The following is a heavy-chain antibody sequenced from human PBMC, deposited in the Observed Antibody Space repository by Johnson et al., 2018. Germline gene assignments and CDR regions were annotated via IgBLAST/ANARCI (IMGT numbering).Heavy chain of an antibody. D-gene: IGHD6-19*01. CDR3: AKDKGRQWLDDAFDI. Sequence: QVQLVQSGGGVVQXGRSMRVSCAASGFTFSSYGMHWVRQAPGQGLECVAVISYDGRNKYYGDTVRGRFTISRDNSKNTLYLEMSSLRAEDTAVYHCAKDKGRQWLDDAFDIWGKGTMVSVSS. CDR1: GFTFSSYG. V-gene: IGHV3-30*18. CDR2: ISYDGRNK. J-gene: IGHJ3*02.